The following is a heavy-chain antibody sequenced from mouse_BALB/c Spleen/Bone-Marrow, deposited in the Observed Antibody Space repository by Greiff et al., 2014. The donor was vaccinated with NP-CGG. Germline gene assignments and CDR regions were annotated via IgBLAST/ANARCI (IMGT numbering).Heavy chain of an antibody. CDR3: ARQSYEGFAY. V-gene: IGHV5-12-2*01. D-gene: IGHD2-3*01. CDR1: GFTFSSYT. Sequence: EVQRVEPGGNLVQPGGSLKLSCAASGFTFSSYTMSWVRQTPEKRLEWVAYISNGGGSTYYPDTVKGRFTISRDNATNTLYLQMSSLKSEDTAMYYCARQSYEGFAYWGQGTLVTVSA. J-gene: IGHJ3*01. CDR2: ISNGGGST.